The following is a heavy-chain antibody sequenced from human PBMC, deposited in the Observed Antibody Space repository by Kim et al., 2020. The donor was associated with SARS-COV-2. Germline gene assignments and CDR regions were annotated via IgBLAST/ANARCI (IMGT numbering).Heavy chain of an antibody. V-gene: IGHV2-5*02. D-gene: IGHD6-6*01. CDR2: INWDDGK. J-gene: IGHJ3*02. Sequence: SGPTLVKPTQTLTLTCTFSGLSLTTSGVGVGWIRQPPGKALEWLAVINWDDGKYYRPSLESRLTITRDTSENVVVLIMANMDPADTATYYCARSLLAAPVGGALDIWGQGTVVTVSS. CDR3: ARSLLAAPVGGALDI. CDR1: GLSLTTSGVG.